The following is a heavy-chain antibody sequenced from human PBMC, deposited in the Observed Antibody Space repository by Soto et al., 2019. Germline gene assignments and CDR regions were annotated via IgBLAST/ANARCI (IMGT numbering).Heavy chain of an antibody. V-gene: IGHV3-15*01. CDR3: PTDRRSNMVIDAFDI. CDR2: IKSKTDGGTT. J-gene: IGHJ3*02. Sequence: GGSLRLSCAASGFTFSNAWMSWVRQAPGKGLEWVGRIKSKTDGGTTDYAAPVKGRFTISRDDSKNTLYLQMNSLKTDDTAVYYCPTDRRSNMVIDAFDIWGQGTMVTVSS. CDR1: GFTFSNAW. D-gene: IGHD5-18*01.